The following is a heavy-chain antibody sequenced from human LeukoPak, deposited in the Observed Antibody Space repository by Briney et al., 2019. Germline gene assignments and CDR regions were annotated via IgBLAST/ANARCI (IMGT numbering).Heavy chain of an antibody. D-gene: IGHD6-19*01. J-gene: IGHJ4*02. V-gene: IGHV3-74*01. Sequence: GGSLRLCCAASGFTFSSYWMHWVRQAPGKGLVWVSRINSDGSSTSYADSVNGRFTISRDNAKNTLYLQMNSLRAEDTAVYYCAKWRPRNSSGWYGYWGQGTLVTVSS. CDR1: GFTFSSYW. CDR2: INSDGSST. CDR3: AKWRPRNSSGWYGY.